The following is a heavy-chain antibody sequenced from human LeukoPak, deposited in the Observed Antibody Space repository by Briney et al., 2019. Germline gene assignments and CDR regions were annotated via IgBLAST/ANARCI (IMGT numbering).Heavy chain of an antibody. Sequence: ASVTVSCKASGYTFTSYYMHWVRQAPGQGLEWMGIINPSGGSTSYAQKFQGRVTMTRDMSTSTVYMELSSLRSEDTAVYYCARSVVVIKSDASFDYWGQGTLVTVSS. CDR1: GYTFTSYY. CDR3: ARSVVVIKSDASFDY. V-gene: IGHV1-46*01. J-gene: IGHJ4*02. D-gene: IGHD3-22*01. CDR2: INPSGGST.